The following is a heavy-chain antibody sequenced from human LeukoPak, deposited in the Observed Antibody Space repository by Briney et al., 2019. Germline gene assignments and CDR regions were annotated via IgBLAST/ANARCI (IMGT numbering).Heavy chain of an antibody. CDR2: ISRSGRTT. CDR3: ARGPRDPTEFCSGGRCAPTYEF. J-gene: IGHJ4*02. V-gene: IGHV3-48*03. D-gene: IGHD2-15*01. CDR1: GFTFNIYE. Sequence: PGGSLRLSCVVSGFTFNIYEMNWVRQAPGKELEWVSYISRSGRTTYYADSVKGRFTISRDNAKNPLYLQMNSLRVDDTAVYYCARGPRDPTEFCSGGRCAPTYEFWGQGTLVTVSS.